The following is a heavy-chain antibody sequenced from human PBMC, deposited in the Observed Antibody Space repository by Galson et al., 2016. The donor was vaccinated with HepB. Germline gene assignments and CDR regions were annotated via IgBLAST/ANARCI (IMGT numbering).Heavy chain of an antibody. D-gene: IGHD1-7*01. V-gene: IGHV3-30*18. CDR2: ISFDGSSN. CDR3: AKDRVNLNSPHFDY. Sequence: SLRLSCAASGFTFSTYAMHWVRQAPGKGLEWVAVISFDGSSNHYADSVKGRFTISRDNSKNTVYLQMNSLRADDTAVYYCAKDRVNLNSPHFDYWGQGTLVTVSS. J-gene: IGHJ4*02. CDR1: GFTFSTYA.